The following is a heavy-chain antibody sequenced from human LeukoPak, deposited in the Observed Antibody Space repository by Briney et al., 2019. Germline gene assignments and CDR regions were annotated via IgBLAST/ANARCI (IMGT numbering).Heavy chain of an antibody. J-gene: IGHJ4*02. D-gene: IGHD5-18*01. CDR3: ASDSGSGYSYHIEY. V-gene: IGHV7-4-1*02. Sequence: ASVKVSCKESGYTFTSYAMNWVRQAPAQGLEWMGWINTNTGNPTYAQGFTGRFVFSLDTSVSTAYLQISSLKAEDTAVYYCASDSGSGYSYHIEYWGQGTLVTVSS. CDR1: GYTFTSYA. CDR2: INTNTGNP.